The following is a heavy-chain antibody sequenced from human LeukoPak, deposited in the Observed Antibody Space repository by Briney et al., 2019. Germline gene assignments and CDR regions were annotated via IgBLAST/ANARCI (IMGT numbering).Heavy chain of an antibody. D-gene: IGHD6-19*01. CDR3: ARYGFSSGGLQGYWYFDL. Sequence: ASVKVSCKASGYTFTSYYMHWVRQAPGQGLEWMGIINPSGGSTSYAQKFRGRVTMTRDTSTSTVYMELSSLRSEDTAVYYCARYGFSSGGLQGYWYFDLWGRGTLVTVSS. V-gene: IGHV1-46*01. CDR2: INPSGGST. CDR1: GYTFTSYY. J-gene: IGHJ2*01.